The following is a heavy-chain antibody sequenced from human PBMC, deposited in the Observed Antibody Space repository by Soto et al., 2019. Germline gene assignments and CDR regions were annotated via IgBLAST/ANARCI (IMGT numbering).Heavy chain of an antibody. CDR2: IYYSGST. Sequence: SETLSLTCTVSGGSISSYYWSWIRQPPGKGLEWIGYIYYSGSTNYNPSLKSRVTISVDTSKNQFSLKLSSVTAADTAVYYCARGRYSSGRYVYWGQGTLVTVSS. D-gene: IGHD6-19*01. J-gene: IGHJ4*02. V-gene: IGHV4-59*01. CDR1: GGSISSYY. CDR3: ARGRYSSGRYVY.